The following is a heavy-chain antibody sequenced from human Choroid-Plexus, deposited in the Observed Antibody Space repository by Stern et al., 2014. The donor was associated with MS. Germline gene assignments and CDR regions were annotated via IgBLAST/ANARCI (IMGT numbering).Heavy chain of an antibody. Sequence: VQLVESGAEVKKPGASVKVSCKTSGYIFTGYYIHWVRQAPGQGLEWMAWIKPNTGGTKYAQKFQGRVTMSMDTSISTAYVELSSLTSDDTAVYYCARDQRGITIFGVVTDYYYLGMDVWGQGTTVTVSS. V-gene: IGHV1-2*02. D-gene: IGHD3-3*01. CDR3: ARDQRGITIFGVVTDYYYLGMDV. CDR1: GYIFTGYY. CDR2: IKPNTGGT. J-gene: IGHJ6*02.